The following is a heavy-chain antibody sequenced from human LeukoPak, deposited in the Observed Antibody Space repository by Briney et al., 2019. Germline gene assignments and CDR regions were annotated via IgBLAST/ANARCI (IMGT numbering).Heavy chain of an antibody. CDR2: INPNSGGT. J-gene: IGHJ4*02. CDR1: GYTFTGYY. D-gene: IGHD3-10*01. V-gene: IGHV1-2*02. Sequence: ASVKVSCKASGYTFTGYYMHWVRQAPGQGLEWMGWINPNSGGTNYAQKFQGRVTMTRDTSISTAYMELSRLRSDDTAVYYCARGGETYYYGSRSYYTYDYWGQGTLVTVSS. CDR3: ARGGETYYYGSRSYYTYDY.